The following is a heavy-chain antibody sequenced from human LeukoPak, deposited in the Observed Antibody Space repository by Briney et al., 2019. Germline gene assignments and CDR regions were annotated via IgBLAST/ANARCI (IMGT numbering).Heavy chain of an antibody. CDR1: GGSFSGYY. Sequence: PSETLSLTCAVYGGSFSGYYWSWIRQPPGKGLEWIGEINHSGSTNYNPSLKSRVTISVDTSKNQFSLKLSSVTAADTAVYYCATDGGYGELLRPYYYYMDVWGKGTTVTVSS. J-gene: IGHJ6*03. CDR2: INHSGST. D-gene: IGHD4-17*01. V-gene: IGHV4-34*01. CDR3: ATDGGYGELLRPYYYYMDV.